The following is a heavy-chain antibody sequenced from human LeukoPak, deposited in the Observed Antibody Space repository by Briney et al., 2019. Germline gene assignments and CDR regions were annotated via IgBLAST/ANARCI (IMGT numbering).Heavy chain of an antibody. CDR1: GFTFSSYS. D-gene: IGHD2-15*01. J-gene: IGHJ4*02. Sequence: PGGSLRLSCAASGFTFSSYSMNWVRQAPGKGLEWVSYISSSSSTIYYADSVKGRFTISRDNAKNSLYLQMNSLRAEDTAVYYCARGGYCSGGSCYGPDYWGQGTLVTVSS. CDR2: ISSSSSTI. CDR3: ARGGYCSGGSCYGPDY. V-gene: IGHV3-48*04.